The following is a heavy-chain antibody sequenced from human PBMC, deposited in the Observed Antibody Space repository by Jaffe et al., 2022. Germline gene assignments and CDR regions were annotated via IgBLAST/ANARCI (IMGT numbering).Heavy chain of an antibody. V-gene: IGHV5-51*01. D-gene: IGHD7-27*01. CDR1: GYIFRDYW. CDR2: VWPGDSDA. CDR3: ARHPQTTVDWGKDYYFYMDV. J-gene: IGHJ6*03. Sequence: EVLLMQSGEEVKMPGDSLKISCKASGYIFRDYWIGWVRQMPGKGLEWIGIVWPGDSDARYSPSSKGQVTISVDKSTDTAYLQWTSLRASDTGTYFCARHPQTTVDWGKDYYFYMDVWGKGTTVTVSS.